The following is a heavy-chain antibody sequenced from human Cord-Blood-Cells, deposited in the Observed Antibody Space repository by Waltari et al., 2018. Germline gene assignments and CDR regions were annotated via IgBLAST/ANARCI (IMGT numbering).Heavy chain of an antibody. D-gene: IGHD2-8*01. CDR2: IIPVLGAA. V-gene: IGHV1-69*01. CDR1: GGTFSSYA. J-gene: IGHJ4*02. CDR3: ARLTCLRGTNGVCYFDY. Sequence: QVQLVQSGAEVKKPGSSVKVSCKASGGTFSSYAISWVRQAPGQGLEGLGGIIPVLGAANYARKVQGRVTITADESTSTAYMERSSLCSEDTAVYYCARLTCLRGTNGVCYFDYWGQGTLVTVSS.